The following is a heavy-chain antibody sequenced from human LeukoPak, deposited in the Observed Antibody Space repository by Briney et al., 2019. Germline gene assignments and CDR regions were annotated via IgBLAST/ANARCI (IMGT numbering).Heavy chain of an antibody. J-gene: IGHJ3*02. CDR3: ARDGGPGYCSGGSCYDPNDAFDI. V-gene: IGHV1-46*01. CDR2: INPSGGST. CDR1: GYTFTSYY. D-gene: IGHD2-15*01. Sequence: ASVKVSCKASGYTFTSYYMHWVRQAPGQGLEWMGIINPSGGSTSYAQKFQGRVTMTRDTSISTAYMELSRLRSDDTAVYYCARDGGPGYCSGGSCYDPNDAFDIWGQGTMVTVSS.